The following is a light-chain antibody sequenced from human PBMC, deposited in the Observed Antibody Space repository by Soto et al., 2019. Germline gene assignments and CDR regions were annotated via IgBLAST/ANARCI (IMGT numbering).Light chain of an antibody. V-gene: IGKV4-1*01. CDR2: WAS. J-gene: IGKJ5*01. CDR1: QSLLYSSNNRNY. Sequence: DIVMTQSPDSLAVSLGETATINCKSSQSLLYSSNNRNYLVWYQHKPGHPPKLLIYWASTRDLGVPDRFSGSGSGTDFTLTISSLQAEDVAVYYCQQYFSTPITFGQGTRAEIK. CDR3: QQYFSTPIT.